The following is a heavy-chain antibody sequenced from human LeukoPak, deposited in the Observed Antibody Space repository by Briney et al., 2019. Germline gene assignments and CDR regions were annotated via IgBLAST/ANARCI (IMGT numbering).Heavy chain of an antibody. J-gene: IGHJ6*02. CDR2: MYYTGST. V-gene: IGHV4-59*01. CDR3: ARVSVVYGMDV. Sequence: PSETLSLTCTVSGGSISSYYWGWIRQPPGKGLEWIGYMYYTGSTNYNPSLKSRVTISLATSKNQFSLKLSPVTAADTAVYYCARVSVVYGMDVWGRGTTVTVSS. D-gene: IGHD5/OR15-5a*01. CDR1: GGSISSYY.